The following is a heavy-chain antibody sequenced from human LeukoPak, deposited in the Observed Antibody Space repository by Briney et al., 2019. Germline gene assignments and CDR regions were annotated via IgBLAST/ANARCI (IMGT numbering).Heavy chain of an antibody. D-gene: IGHD4-11*01. V-gene: IGHV3-21*03. CDR3: ASGPGYSFQN. J-gene: IGHJ4*02. CDR2: ISSSSRYI. CDR1: GFTFSSYS. Sequence: PGGSLRLSCAASGFTFSSYSMNWVRQAPGKGLEWVSSISSSSRYIYYADSVRGRFTISRDNAKNSLYLQMNSLRAEDTAIYYCASGPGYSFQNWGQGTLVIVSS.